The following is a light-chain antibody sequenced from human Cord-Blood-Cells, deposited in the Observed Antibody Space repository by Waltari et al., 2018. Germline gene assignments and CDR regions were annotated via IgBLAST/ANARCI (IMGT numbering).Light chain of an antibody. J-gene: IGKJ2*01. CDR1: QSVLYSSNNKNY. Sequence: DIVMTQSPDSLAVSLGERATINCKSSQSVLYSSNNKNYLAWYQQKPGQPTKLLIYWASTLESGVPDRFSGSGSGTDFTLTISSLQAEDVAVYYCQQYYSTPYTFGQGTKLEIK. CDR3: QQYYSTPYT. V-gene: IGKV4-1*01. CDR2: WAS.